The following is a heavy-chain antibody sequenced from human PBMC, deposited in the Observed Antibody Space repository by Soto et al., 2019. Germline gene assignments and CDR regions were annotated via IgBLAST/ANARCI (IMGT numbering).Heavy chain of an antibody. CDR3: ARARATIAAAAIFDC. V-gene: IGHV4-4*02. Sequence: QEQLQESGPGLVKPSGTMSLTCAGYGGSISTSNWWSWVRQPPGKGLEWIGEVYRTRSTNYNPSLESRLTISVDKSKNQFSLKLTSVTAADMAVYYCARARATIAAAAIFDCWGQGTLVTVSS. CDR2: VYRTRST. CDR1: GGSISTSNW. D-gene: IGHD6-13*01. J-gene: IGHJ4*02.